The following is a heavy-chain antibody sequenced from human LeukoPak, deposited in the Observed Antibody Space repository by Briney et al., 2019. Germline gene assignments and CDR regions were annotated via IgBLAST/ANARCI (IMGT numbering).Heavy chain of an antibody. D-gene: IGHD6-19*01. Sequence: GGSLRLSCAASGFTFSSYGMSWVRQAPGKGLEWVSAISGSGGSTYYADSVKGRFPISRDNSKNTLYLQMNSLRAEDTAVYYCAKTTGYSSGWYRNWGQGTLVTVSS. J-gene: IGHJ4*02. V-gene: IGHV3-23*01. CDR2: ISGSGGST. CDR1: GFTFSSYG. CDR3: AKTTGYSSGWYRN.